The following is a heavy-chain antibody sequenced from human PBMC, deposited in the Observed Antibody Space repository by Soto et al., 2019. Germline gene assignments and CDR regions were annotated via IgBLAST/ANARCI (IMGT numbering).Heavy chain of an antibody. D-gene: IGHD5-18*01. CDR2: IMPMFGTE. CDR3: AIDSRYRVAAFAI. CDR1: GGTFSRFS. V-gene: IGHV1-69*12. J-gene: IGHJ3*02. Sequence: QVQLGQSGAEVKKPGSSVKVSCKSSGGTFSRFSFNWVRQAPGQGLEWMRGIMPMFGTEKYTQKFQDKVTPTADSSAGTAYMELRRLTSEYTAGYYCAIDSRYRVAAFAIWGQGTLVTVSS.